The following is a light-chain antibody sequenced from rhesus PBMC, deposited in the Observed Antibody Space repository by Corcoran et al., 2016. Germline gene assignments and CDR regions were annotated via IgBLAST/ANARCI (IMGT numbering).Light chain of an antibody. V-gene: IGKV1-74*01. CDR3: QYAHNIPFT. CDR1: ENVNNY. Sequence: DIQMTQSPSSLSASVGDRVTITCRASENVNNYLTWYQQNTGKAPKLLIYKAYTLRRGVPSRFSGIVSGTDYTFTISSLQPEDFATDDCQYAHNIPFTFGPGTKLDI. J-gene: IGKJ3*01. CDR2: KAY.